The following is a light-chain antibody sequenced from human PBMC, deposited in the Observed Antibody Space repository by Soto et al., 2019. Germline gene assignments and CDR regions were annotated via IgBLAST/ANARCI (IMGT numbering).Light chain of an antibody. CDR2: KVS. V-gene: IGKV2-30*01. CDR1: HSLVYSDGNTY. Sequence: DVVMTQSPLSLPVTLGQPASISCSSSHSLVYSDGNTYFHLFQQRPGQSPRRLIYKVSNRDSGVPDRCSGSGSGTDFTMKISRVEAEDVGVYYWRQGTHWPYTFGQGTKLEIK. J-gene: IGKJ2*01. CDR3: RQGTHWPYT.